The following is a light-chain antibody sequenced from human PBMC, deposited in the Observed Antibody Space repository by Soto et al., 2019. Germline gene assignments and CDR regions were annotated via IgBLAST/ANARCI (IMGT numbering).Light chain of an antibody. J-gene: IGKJ1*01. CDR2: GAS. V-gene: IGKV3-20*01. CDR1: QSVSSSY. Sequence: QSVSSSYLAWYQQKPGQAPRLLIYGASSRATGIPDRFSGSGSGTGYTLSVCGLGLEDDPVYRCQGQSTTPWTVAEGTKVDI. CDR3: QGQSTTPWT.